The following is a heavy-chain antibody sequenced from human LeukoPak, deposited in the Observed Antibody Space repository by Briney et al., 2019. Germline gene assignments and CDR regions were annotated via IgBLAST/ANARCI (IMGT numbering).Heavy chain of an antibody. CDR3: VRVCDCSGGNCFDY. CDR2: MSPNSGNT. CDR1: EYTFINYD. V-gene: IGHV1-8*01. D-gene: IGHD2-15*01. Sequence: ASVKVSCKASEYTFINYDINWVRQATGQGLEWMGWMSPNSGNTGYLQKFQGRVTMTRNTSISTAYMELSSLRSEDTAVYYCVRVCDCSGGNCFDYWGQGTLVTVSS. J-gene: IGHJ4*02.